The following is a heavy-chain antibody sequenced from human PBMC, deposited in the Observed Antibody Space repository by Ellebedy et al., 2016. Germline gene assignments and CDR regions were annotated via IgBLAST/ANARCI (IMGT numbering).Heavy chain of an antibody. Sequence: SETLSLTXTVSGGSINRYYWSWVRQPVGKGLEWIGRIYSLGGSNYNPSLESRVTMSLDTPRKQFSLKLTSVTAADTAVYYCAIEEGREEGIVGATYYYSGFEAWGQGTTFTFSS. CDR3: AIEEGREEGIVGATYYYSGFEA. V-gene: IGHV4-4*07. J-gene: IGHJ6*02. CDR2: IYSLGGS. D-gene: IGHD1-26*01. CDR1: GGSINRYY.